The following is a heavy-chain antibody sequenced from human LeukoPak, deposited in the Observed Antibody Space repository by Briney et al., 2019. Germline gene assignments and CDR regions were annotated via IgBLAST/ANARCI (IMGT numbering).Heavy chain of an antibody. CDR1: GFTFSSRT. CDR3: APRGIDSVDWFDP. D-gene: IGHD2-15*01. Sequence: QPGGSLRPSCGASGFTFSSRTMSWVRQPPGKGLEWVSTITSDSVATYYADSVKGRFTISRDNSKNTLYLQLNSLRVEDTAVYYCAPRGIDSVDWFDPWGQGTLVTVSS. CDR2: ITSDSVAT. V-gene: IGHV3-23*01. J-gene: IGHJ5*02.